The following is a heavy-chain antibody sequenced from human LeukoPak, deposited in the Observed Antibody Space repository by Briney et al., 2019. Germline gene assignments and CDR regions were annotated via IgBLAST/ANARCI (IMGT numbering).Heavy chain of an antibody. Sequence: PSETLSLTCTVSGGXISDYYCSWIRQPPGKGLEWIGYFSNSGTTNQNPSLKSRVTMSVDMSKNQFSLKLSSVTAADTAVYYCARGRPPHDYGTLFDYWGQGTLVTVSS. CDR2: FSNSGTT. CDR3: ARGRPPHDYGTLFDY. V-gene: IGHV4-59*01. J-gene: IGHJ4*02. D-gene: IGHD4-17*01. CDR1: GGXISDYY.